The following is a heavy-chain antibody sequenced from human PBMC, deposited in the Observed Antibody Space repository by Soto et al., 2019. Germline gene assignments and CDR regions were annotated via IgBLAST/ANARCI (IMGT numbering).Heavy chain of an antibody. CDR2: IIPIIGPA. D-gene: IGHD6-13*01. V-gene: IGHV1-69*01. J-gene: IGHJ5*02. CDR3: AIDLRTTIAGPTSRDTYGRLDP. CDR1: GGTFTYYG. Sequence: QVQLVQSGAEVKRPGSSVKLSCKASGGTFTYYGISWVRQAPGQGLEWMGGIIPIIGPATYAQKFQGRLTITADQSTSTAYMELSRLGSEDTASYCCAIDLRTTIAGPTSRDTYGRLDPWRQGTLVSVS.